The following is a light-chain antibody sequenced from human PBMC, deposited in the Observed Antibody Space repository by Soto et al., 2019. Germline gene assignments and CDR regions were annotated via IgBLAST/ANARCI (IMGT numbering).Light chain of an antibody. V-gene: IGLV2-14*01. CDR2: DVC. Sequence: QSALTQPASVSGSPGQSITISCTGTSSDIGAYNYVSWFQQHPGKAPKLMIYDVCNRPSGVSNRFSGSKSGNTASLIISGLQAEDEADYYCCSYTTSSTYVFGTGTKLTVL. CDR1: SSDIGAYNY. J-gene: IGLJ1*01. CDR3: CSYTTSSTYV.